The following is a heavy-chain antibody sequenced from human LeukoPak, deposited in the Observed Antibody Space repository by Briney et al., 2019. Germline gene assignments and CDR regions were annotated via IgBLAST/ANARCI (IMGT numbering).Heavy chain of an antibody. Sequence: ASVTVSCTASGYTFTSYDINWVRQATGQGLEWMGWMNPNSGNTGYAQKFQGRVTMTRNTSISTAYMELSSLRSEDTAVYYCASRIAAAGIIDYWGQGTLVTVSS. D-gene: IGHD6-13*01. CDR2: MNPNSGNT. CDR3: ASRIAAAGIIDY. CDR1: GYTFTSYD. V-gene: IGHV1-8*01. J-gene: IGHJ4*02.